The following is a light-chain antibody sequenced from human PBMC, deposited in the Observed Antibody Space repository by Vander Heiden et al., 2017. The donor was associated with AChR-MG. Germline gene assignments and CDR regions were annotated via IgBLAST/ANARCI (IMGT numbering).Light chain of an antibody. CDR3: SSYTSISTLI. V-gene: IGLV2-18*02. Sequence: QSALTQPPSVSGSPGQSVTISCSGTSSDIGSYNRVSWYQQPPGTPPKHIIYESTKRPSGVPDRFSGSKSGNSASLTISGLQAEDEADYFCSSYTSISTLIFGGGTKLTVL. J-gene: IGLJ2*01. CDR1: SSDIGSYNR. CDR2: EST.